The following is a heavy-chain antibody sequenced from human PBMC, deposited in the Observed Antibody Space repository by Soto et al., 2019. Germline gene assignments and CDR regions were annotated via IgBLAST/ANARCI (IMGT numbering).Heavy chain of an antibody. CDR2: ISHDGGT. CDR3: ARGQLVWYGDLTPYHRDMDV. V-gene: IGHV4-34*01. J-gene: IGHJ6*02. D-gene: IGHD3-10*01. Sequence: SETLSLTCAFYGGSFDDFYWSWVRQSPGKGLEWVGEISHDGGTNYSPSLASRVSISVDTSKNQFSLHLRSVTAADTGLYYCARGQLVWYGDLTPYHRDMDVWGQGTKVTVSS. CDR1: GGSFDDFY.